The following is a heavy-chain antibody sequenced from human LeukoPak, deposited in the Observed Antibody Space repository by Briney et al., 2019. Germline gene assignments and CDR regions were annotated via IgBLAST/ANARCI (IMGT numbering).Heavy chain of an antibody. CDR3: ARPRNYGDYEYYFDY. Sequence: SETLSLTCTVSGGSISSSGYYWGWIRQPPGKGLEWIGSIYYSGSTYYNPSLKSRVTISVDTSKNQFSLKLSSVTAADTAVYYCARPRNYGDYEYYFDYWGQGTLVTVSS. V-gene: IGHV4-39*01. D-gene: IGHD4-17*01. CDR1: GGSISSSGYY. J-gene: IGHJ4*02. CDR2: IYYSGST.